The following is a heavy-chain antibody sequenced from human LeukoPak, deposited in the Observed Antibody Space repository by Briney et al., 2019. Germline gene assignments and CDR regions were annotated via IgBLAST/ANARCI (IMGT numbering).Heavy chain of an antibody. V-gene: IGHV1-18*01. CDR3: ARALTMGSSSCPGY. CDR2: ISAYNGNT. D-gene: IGHD6-13*01. CDR1: GYTFTCYG. Sequence: ASVKVSCKASGYTFTCYGISGVRQAPGQGLEWMGWISAYNGNTNYAQKLQGRVTMTTDTSTSTAYMELRSLRSDDTAVYYCARALTMGSSSCPGYWGQGTLVTVSS. J-gene: IGHJ4*02.